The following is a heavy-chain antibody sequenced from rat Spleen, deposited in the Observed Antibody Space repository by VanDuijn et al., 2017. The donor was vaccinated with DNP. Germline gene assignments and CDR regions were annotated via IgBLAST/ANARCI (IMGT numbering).Heavy chain of an antibody. CDR2: ISNTGDST. J-gene: IGHJ1*01. V-gene: IGHV5-29*01. D-gene: IGHD1-1*01. CDR3: TRGMDYRYWYFDF. Sequence: EVLLVESDGGLVQPGRSLKLSCAASGFTFSNYGMAWVRQAPGKGLEWVASISNTGDSTYYSDSVRGRFSLSRDNAESTLYLKVNSLRSEDTATYYCTRGMDYRYWYFDFWGPGTMVTVSS. CDR1: GFTFSNYG.